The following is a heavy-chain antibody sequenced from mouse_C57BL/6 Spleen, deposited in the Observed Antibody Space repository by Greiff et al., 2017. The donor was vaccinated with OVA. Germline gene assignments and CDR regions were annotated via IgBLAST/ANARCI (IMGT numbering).Heavy chain of an antibody. Sequence: EVQLVESGGGLVKPGGSLKLSCAASGFTFSDYGMHWVRQAPEKGLEWVAYISSGSSNIYYADTVKGRFTISKENANNTLFLQMTSLRSDDTAMYYGAKGAHYSLNAMDYWGQGTSVTVSS. V-gene: IGHV5-17*01. CDR2: ISSGSSNI. J-gene: IGHJ4*01. CDR3: AKGAHYSLNAMDY. CDR1: GFTFSDYG. D-gene: IGHD1-1*01.